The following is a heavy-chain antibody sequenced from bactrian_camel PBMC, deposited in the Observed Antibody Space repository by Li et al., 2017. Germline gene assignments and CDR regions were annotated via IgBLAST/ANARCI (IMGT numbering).Heavy chain of an antibody. Sequence: HVQLVESGGGLVQPGGSLRLSCAASGLTFSSFDMAWVRQAPGKGLEWVSGISSDGRNTYYRDSVKGRFTISKDNAKNTVYLQMNSLKPEDTGLYFCAAGDTWYCLSDFRARNFAYWGQGTQVTVS. V-gene: IGHV3-2*01. CDR1: GLTFSSFD. CDR2: ISSDGRNT. CDR3: AAGDTWYCLSDFRARNFAY. J-gene: IGHJ6*01. D-gene: IGHD2*01.